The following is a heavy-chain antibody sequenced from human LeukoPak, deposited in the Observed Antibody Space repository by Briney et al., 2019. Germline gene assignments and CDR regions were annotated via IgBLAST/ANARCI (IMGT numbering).Heavy chain of an antibody. Sequence: ASVKVSCKASGYTFTSYYMHWVRQAPGQGLEWMGIINPSGGSTSYAQKFQGRVTMTRDTSTSTVYTELSSLRSEDTAVYYCARALGTAAPRTNWFDPWGQGTLVTVSS. V-gene: IGHV1-46*01. D-gene: IGHD2-2*01. CDR2: INPSGGST. CDR1: GYTFTSYY. J-gene: IGHJ5*02. CDR3: ARALGTAAPRTNWFDP.